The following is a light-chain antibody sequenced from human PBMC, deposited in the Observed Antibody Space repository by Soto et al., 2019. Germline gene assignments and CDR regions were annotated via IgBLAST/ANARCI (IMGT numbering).Light chain of an antibody. V-gene: IGKV3-11*01. CDR1: QNVGNN. Sequence: EIVLTQSPATLSLSPGERATLSCRTSQNVGNNLAWYQQRPGQAPRLLIYAIYNRATGIPARFSGSGYGTAFTPTISSLEAEDLAVYYCQQRSNWPRSTFGGGTKVEIK. CDR3: QQRSNWPRST. J-gene: IGKJ4*01. CDR2: AIY.